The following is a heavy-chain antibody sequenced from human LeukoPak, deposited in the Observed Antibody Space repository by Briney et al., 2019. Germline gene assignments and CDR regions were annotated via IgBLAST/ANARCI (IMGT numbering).Heavy chain of an antibody. J-gene: IGHJ4*02. CDR1: GFTFSSYA. D-gene: IGHD4-17*01. CDR2: ISGSGGST. Sequence: RAGGSLRLSCAASGFTFSSYAMSWVRQAPGKGLEWVSAISGSGGSTYYADSVKGRFTISRDNSKNTLYLQMDSLRAEDTAVYYCAKDLVTYGDYAGSDYWGQGTLVTVSS. V-gene: IGHV3-23*01. CDR3: AKDLVTYGDYAGSDY.